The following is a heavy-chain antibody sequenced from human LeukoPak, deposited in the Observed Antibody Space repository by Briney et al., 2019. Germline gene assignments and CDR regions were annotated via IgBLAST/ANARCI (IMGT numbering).Heavy chain of an antibody. CDR3: ARDAQLLNYREGEMTFDP. CDR1: GYTFTSYG. D-gene: IGHD3-16*01. J-gene: IGHJ5*02. Sequence: GASVKVSCKASGYTFTSYGISWVRQAPGQGLEWMGWISAYNGNTNYAQKRQGRVTMTTDTSTSTAYMELRSLRSDDTAVYYCARDAQLLNYREGEMTFDPWGQGTLVTVSS. V-gene: IGHV1-18*01. CDR2: ISAYNGNT.